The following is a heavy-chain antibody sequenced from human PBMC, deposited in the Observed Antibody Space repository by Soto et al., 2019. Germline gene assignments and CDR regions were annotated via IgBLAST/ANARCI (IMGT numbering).Heavy chain of an antibody. D-gene: IGHD6-19*01. CDR3: VRVAAGTVAGTHAFDI. V-gene: IGHV3-53*04. J-gene: IGHJ3*02. Sequence: GGSLRLSCAASGFTVSSNYMSWVRQAPGKGLEWVSVIYSGGSTYYADSVKGRFTISRHNSKNTLYLQMNSLRAEDTAVYYCVRVAAGTVAGTHAFDIWGQGTMVTVSS. CDR2: IYSGGST. CDR1: GFTVSSNY.